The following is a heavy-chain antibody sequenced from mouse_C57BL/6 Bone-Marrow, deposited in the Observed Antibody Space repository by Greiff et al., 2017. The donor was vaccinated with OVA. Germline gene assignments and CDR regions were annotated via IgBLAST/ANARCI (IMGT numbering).Heavy chain of an antibody. CDR3: DPTTMITTWGHYYAMDY. CDR1: GFNITNTY. J-gene: IGHJ4*01. D-gene: IGHD2-4*01. V-gene: IGHV14-3*01. Sequence: EVQLQQSVAELVRPGASVKLSCTASGFNITNTYMHWVKQRPEQGLEWIGRIDPANGNTKYAPKFQGKATITADTSSNTAYLQLSSLTSEDTAIYYCDPTTMITTWGHYYAMDYWGQGTSVTVSS. CDR2: IDPANGNT.